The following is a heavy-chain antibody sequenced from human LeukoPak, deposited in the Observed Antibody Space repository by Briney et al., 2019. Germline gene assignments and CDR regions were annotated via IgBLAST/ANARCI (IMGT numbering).Heavy chain of an antibody. D-gene: IGHD6-19*01. CDR3: ARALRGVAVAGISYYFDY. V-gene: IGHV1-8*01. CDR1: GYTFTSYD. Sequence: ASVKVSCTASGYTFTSYDINWVRQATGQGLEWMGWMNSNSGNTGYAQKFQGRVIMTRNTSISTAYMELSSLRSEDTAVYYCARALRGVAVAGISYYFDYWGQGTLVTVSS. J-gene: IGHJ4*02. CDR2: MNSNSGNT.